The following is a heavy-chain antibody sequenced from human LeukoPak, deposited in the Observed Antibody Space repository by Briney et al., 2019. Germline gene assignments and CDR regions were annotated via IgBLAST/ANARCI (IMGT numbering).Heavy chain of an antibody. CDR2: ISAYNGNT. J-gene: IGHJ4*02. D-gene: IGHD3-10*01. V-gene: IGHV1-18*01. CDR3: ARGGGSGSYYNSWFDY. Sequence: ASVKVSCKASGYTFTSYGISWVRQAPGQGLERMGWISAYNGNTKYAQKLQGRVTMTTDTSTSTAYMELRSLRSDDTAVYYCARGGGSGSYYNSWFDYWGQGTLVTVSS. CDR1: GYTFTSYG.